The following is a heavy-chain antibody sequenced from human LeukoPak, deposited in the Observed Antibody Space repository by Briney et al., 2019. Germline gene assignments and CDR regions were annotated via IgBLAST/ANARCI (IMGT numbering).Heavy chain of an antibody. Sequence: GGSLRLSCAASGFTFSSYGMHWVRQAPGKGLEWVAVISYDGSNRYYADSVKGRFTISRDTSKNTLYLQMNSLRAEDTAVYYCAKTRSRNMITFGGVENWFDPWGQGTLVTVSS. CDR3: AKTRSRNMITFGGVENWFDP. V-gene: IGHV3-30*18. CDR2: ISYDGSNR. CDR1: GFTFSSYG. D-gene: IGHD3-16*01. J-gene: IGHJ5*02.